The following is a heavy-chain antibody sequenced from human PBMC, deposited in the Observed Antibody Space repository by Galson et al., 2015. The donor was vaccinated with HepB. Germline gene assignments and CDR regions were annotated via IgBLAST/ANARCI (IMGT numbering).Heavy chain of an antibody. CDR3: ARDGQQLAPLEYYYYGMDV. CDR1: GFTFSSYA. Sequence: SLRLSCAASGFTFSSYAMHWVRQAPGKGLEYVSAISSNGGSTYYANSVKGRFTISRDNSKNTLYLQMGSLRAEDMAVYYCARDGQQLAPLEYYYYGMDVWGQGTTVTVSS. J-gene: IGHJ6*02. D-gene: IGHD6-13*01. V-gene: IGHV3-64*01. CDR2: ISSNGGST.